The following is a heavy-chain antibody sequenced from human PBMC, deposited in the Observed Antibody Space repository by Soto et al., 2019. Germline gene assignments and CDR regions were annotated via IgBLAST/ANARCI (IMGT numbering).Heavy chain of an antibody. D-gene: IGHD5-18*01. V-gene: IGHV1-69*13. CDR1: GGTFSSYA. J-gene: IGHJ6*02. CDR2: IIPIFGTA. CDR3: AREGQLWFQDYYYYGMDV. Sequence: SVKVSCKASGGTFSSYAISWVRQAPGQGHEWMGGIIPIFGTANYAQKFQGRVTITADESTSTAYMELSSLRSEDTAVYYCAREGQLWFQDYYYYGMDVWGQGTTVTVSS.